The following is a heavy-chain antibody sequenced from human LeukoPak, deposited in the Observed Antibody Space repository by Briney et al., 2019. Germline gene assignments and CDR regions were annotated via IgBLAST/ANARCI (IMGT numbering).Heavy chain of an antibody. CDR2: ISAYNGNT. Sequence: ASVKVSCKASGGTFSSYAISWVRQAPGQGLEWMGWISAYNGNTNYAQKLQGRVTMTTDTSTSTAYMELRSLRSDDTAVYYCARALYSSSWYVLWGQGTLVTVSS. CDR1: GGTFSSYA. J-gene: IGHJ5*02. D-gene: IGHD6-13*01. V-gene: IGHV1-18*01. CDR3: ARALYSSSWYVL.